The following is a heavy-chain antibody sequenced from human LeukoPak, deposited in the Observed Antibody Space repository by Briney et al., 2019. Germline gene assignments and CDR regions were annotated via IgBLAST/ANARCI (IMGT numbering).Heavy chain of an antibody. D-gene: IGHD3-10*01. CDR1: GGTFSSYA. CDR3: ARELRGANPSLNWFDP. J-gene: IGHJ5*02. Sequence: ASVKVSCKASGGTFSSYAISWVRQAPGLGLEWMGWMNPNSGHTGYAKKFQGRVSMTRNTSMGTAYLEVSSLTSEDTAIYYCARELRGANPSLNWFDPWGQGTLVTVAS. CDR2: MNPNSGHT. V-gene: IGHV1-8*02.